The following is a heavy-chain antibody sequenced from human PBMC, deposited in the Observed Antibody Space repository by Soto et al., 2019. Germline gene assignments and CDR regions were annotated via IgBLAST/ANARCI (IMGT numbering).Heavy chain of an antibody. CDR1: GFAFSRYA. CDR2: MGGSVDSI. J-gene: IGHJ5*02. V-gene: IGHV3-23*01. D-gene: IGHD6-19*01. CDR3: ARDQISGWYDN. Sequence: GGSLRLSCAASGFAFSRYAMSWVRQAPGKGLEWVSGMGGSVDSISYADSVKGRFTISRDDSTNTLYLQMNSLRPEDTAVYYCARDQISGWYDNWGPGTLVTVSS.